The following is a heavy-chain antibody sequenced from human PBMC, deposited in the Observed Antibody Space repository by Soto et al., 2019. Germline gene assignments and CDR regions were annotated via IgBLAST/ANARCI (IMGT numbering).Heavy chain of an antibody. Sequence: PXGLLRLCFETAGFTFGNCGMALVRQAPGKGLYWVSGISSIRRTYYADSVRGRFTISIDNSNNTLYLQIDTLRADDTAVYYCDKVAKSGVVTEYFDSWGQGSLVSVSS. J-gene: IGHJ4*02. CDR3: DKVAKSGVVTEYFDS. CDR1: GFTFGNCG. D-gene: IGHD3-3*01. CDR2: ISSIRRT. V-gene: IGHV3-23*01.